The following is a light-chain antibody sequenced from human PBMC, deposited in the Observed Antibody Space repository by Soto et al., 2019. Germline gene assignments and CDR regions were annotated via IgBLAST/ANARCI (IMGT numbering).Light chain of an antibody. CDR3: QQYYSTPWT. CDR1: QSVLYSSNNKNY. J-gene: IGKJ1*01. CDR2: WAS. Sequence: DIVMTQSPDSLAVSLGERATINCKSSQSVLYSSNNKNYLAWYQQKPGQPPQLLIYWASTRESGVPDRFSGSGYGTDFTLTITGLQAEDVAVYYCQQYYSTPWTFCQGTKVEIK. V-gene: IGKV4-1*01.